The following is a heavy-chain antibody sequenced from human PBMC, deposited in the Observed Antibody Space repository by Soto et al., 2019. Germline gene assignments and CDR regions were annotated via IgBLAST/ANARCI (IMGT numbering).Heavy chain of an antibody. V-gene: IGHV4-39*01. CDR3: ATGDSSGYYYGTLGAFDI. J-gene: IGHJ3*02. Sequence: PSETLSLTCSVSGDSISSGDYYWGWIRQPPGKGLEWIGSIYYSGSTYYNPSLKSRVTISVDTSKNQFSLKLSSVTAADTAVYYCATGDSSGYYYGTLGAFDIWGQRTMVTVSS. D-gene: IGHD3-22*01. CDR1: GDSISSGDYY. CDR2: IYYSGST.